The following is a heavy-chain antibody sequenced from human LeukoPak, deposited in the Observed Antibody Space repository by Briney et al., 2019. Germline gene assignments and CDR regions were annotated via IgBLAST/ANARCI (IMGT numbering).Heavy chain of an antibody. J-gene: IGHJ4*02. Sequence: GGSLRLSCAASGLTFSSYGMHWVRQAPGRSLEWVAFIRSDGADNYYADSVRGRFTISRDNSKNTVYLQMNSLRVEDTAVYYCAKDKGGYYFDYWGQGTLVTVSS. D-gene: IGHD5-12*01. CDR2: IRSDGADN. CDR1: GLTFSSYG. V-gene: IGHV3-30*02. CDR3: AKDKGGYYFDY.